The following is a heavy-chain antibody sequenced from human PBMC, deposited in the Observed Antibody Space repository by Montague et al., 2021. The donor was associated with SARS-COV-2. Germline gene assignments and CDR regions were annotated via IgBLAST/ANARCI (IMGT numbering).Heavy chain of an antibody. D-gene: IGHD5-12*01. CDR1: GGSTSSSNW. J-gene: IGHJ6*02. Sequence: SETLSLTCAVSGGSTSSSNWWSWVRQPPGKGLEWIGEIYHSGSTNYNPSLKSRVTISVDKSKNQFSLKLSSVTAADTAVYYCARERIEYSGYDLDYYYYGMDVWGQGTTVTVSS. V-gene: IGHV4-4*02. CDR3: ARERIEYSGYDLDYYYYGMDV. CDR2: IYHSGST.